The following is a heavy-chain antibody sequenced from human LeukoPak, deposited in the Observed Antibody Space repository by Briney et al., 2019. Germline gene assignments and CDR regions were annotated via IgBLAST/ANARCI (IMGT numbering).Heavy chain of an antibody. CDR1: GFTFSDYY. D-gene: IGHD4-17*01. CDR2: ISSSGSTI. J-gene: IGHJ4*02. Sequence: GGSLRLSCAASGFTFSDYYMSWIRQAPGKGLEWVSYISSSGSTIYYADPVKGRFTISRDNAKNSLYLQMNSLRAEDTAVYYCARGNTYMTTVTTGEEKEYRFDYWGQGTLVTVSS. V-gene: IGHV3-11*01. CDR3: ARGNTYMTTVTTGEEKEYRFDY.